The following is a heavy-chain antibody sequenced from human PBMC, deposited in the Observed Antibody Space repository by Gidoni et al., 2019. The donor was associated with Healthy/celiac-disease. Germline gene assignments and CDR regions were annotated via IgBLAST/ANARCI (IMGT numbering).Heavy chain of an antibody. J-gene: IGHJ5*02. CDR3: AKDRGSEWFGELSSGSNWFDP. V-gene: IGHV3-9*01. Sequence: EVQLVESGGGLVQPGRSLRLSCAASGFTFDDYAMHWVRQAPGKGLEWVSGISWNRGSIGYADSVKGRFNISRDNAKKALYLQMNSLRAEDTALYYCAKDRGSEWFGELSSGSNWFDPWGQGTLVTVSS. CDR1: GFTFDDYA. CDR2: ISWNRGSI. D-gene: IGHD3-10*01.